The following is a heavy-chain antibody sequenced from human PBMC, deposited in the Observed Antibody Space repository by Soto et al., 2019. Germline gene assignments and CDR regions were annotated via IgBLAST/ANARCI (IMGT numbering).Heavy chain of an antibody. V-gene: IGHV3-11*03. J-gene: IGHJ3*01. CDR2: ISSSSSYT. CDR1: DFIFSKAW. D-gene: IGHD2-2*01. CDR3: ARSPGGFYIV. Sequence: GGYLRLSCAVSDFIFSKAWMDWVRQAQGKGLAWVSYISSSSSYTNYADSVKGRFTISRDNAKNSLYLQMNSLRAEDTAVYCCARSPGGFYIVWGQGTMVTVSS.